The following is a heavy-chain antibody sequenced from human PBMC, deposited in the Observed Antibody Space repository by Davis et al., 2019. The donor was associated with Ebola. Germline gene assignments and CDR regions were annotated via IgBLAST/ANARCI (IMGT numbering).Heavy chain of an antibody. CDR1: GDSVSINTDG. D-gene: IGHD6-19*01. Sequence: PSETLSLTCAISGDSVSINTDGWNWIWQSPSRGIEWLGRTYSNSDWYNYYAVSAKGQITSSPDTSKNQVSLQLHSVTPEDTAVYYCVRGWLRTGMDVWGKGTTVIVSS. CDR3: VRGWLRTGMDV. V-gene: IGHV6-1*01. J-gene: IGHJ6*04. CDR2: TYSNSDWYN.